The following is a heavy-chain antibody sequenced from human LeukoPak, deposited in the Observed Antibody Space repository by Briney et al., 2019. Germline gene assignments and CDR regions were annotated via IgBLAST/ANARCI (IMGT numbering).Heavy chain of an antibody. CDR2: IYYSGST. V-gene: IGHV4-39*01. D-gene: IGHD3-22*01. CDR1: GGSIGSPSYY. Sequence: SETLSLTCTVSGGSIGSPSYYWGWIRQPPGKGLEWIGSIYYSGSTYYNPSLKSRVTISVDKSKNQFSLKLSSVTAADTAVYYCARHSYYYDSSDFYYFFDYWGQGTLVTVSS. CDR3: ARHSYYYDSSDFYYFFDY. J-gene: IGHJ4*02.